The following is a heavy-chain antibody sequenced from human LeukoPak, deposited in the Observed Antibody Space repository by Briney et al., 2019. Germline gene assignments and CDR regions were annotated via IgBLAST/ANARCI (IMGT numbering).Heavy chain of an antibody. Sequence: GGSLRLSCAASGFTFDDYGMSWVRQAPGKGLEWVSGINWNGGSTGYADSVKGRFTISRDNAKNSLYLQMNSLKTEDTAVYYCTRDGRYSSGLRNFDYWGQGTLVTVSS. CDR2: INWNGGST. J-gene: IGHJ4*02. D-gene: IGHD6-19*01. CDR3: TRDGRYSSGLRNFDY. CDR1: GFTFDDYG. V-gene: IGHV3-20*04.